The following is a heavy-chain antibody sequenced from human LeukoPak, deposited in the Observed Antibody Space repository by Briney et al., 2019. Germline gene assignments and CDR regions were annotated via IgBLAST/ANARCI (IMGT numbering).Heavy chain of an antibody. CDR2: IIPILGIA. D-gene: IGHD1-26*01. J-gene: IGHJ1*01. V-gene: IGHV1-69*02. Sequence: ASVKVSCKASGYTFTSYYMHWVRQAPGQGLEWMGRIIPILGIANYAQKFQGRVTITADKSTSTAYMELSSLRSEDTAVYYCARSGSYSAEYFQHWGQGTLVTVSS. CDR3: ARSGSYSAEYFQH. CDR1: GYTFTSYY.